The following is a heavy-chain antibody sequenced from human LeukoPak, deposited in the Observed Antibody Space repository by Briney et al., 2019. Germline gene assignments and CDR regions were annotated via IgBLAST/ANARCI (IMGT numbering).Heavy chain of an antibody. CDR1: GYTFTSFD. CDR2: MNTNSDNT. Sequence: ASVKVSCKASGYTFTSFDINWVRQATGQGLQWMGWMNTNSDNTAYEQKFQGRVSMTWNTSISTAYMERSSLRSEDTAVYYCARDRRGVTMVRGVIGSYYYYYMDVWGKGTTVTISS. V-gene: IGHV1-8*01. CDR3: ARDRRGVTMVRGVIGSYYYYYMDV. J-gene: IGHJ6*03. D-gene: IGHD3-10*01.